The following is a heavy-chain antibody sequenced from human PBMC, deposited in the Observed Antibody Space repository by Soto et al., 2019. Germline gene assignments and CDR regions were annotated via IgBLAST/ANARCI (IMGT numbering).Heavy chain of an antibody. CDR3: MTTPRVGTFYY. CDR1: GFPFSNYW. D-gene: IGHD1-26*01. CDR2: IKQDGSEK. Sequence: GGSLRLSCAASGFPFSNYWMTWVRQATGKGLDWVAIIKQDGSEKKYFDSVKGRFTISRGNAKNSLYLQMNRLRAEDTAVYYRMTTPRVGTFYYWGQWTPVTVS. V-gene: IGHV3-7*03. J-gene: IGHJ4*02.